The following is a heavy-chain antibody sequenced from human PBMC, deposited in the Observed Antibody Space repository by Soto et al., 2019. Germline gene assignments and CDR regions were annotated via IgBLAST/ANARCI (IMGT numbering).Heavy chain of an antibody. CDR2: ISYDGSNK. CDR1: GFTFSSYA. Sequence: PGGSLRLSCAASGFTFSSYAMHWVRQAPGKGLEWVAVISYDGSNKYYADSVKGRFTISRDNSKNTLYLQMNSLRAEDTAVYYCARVYFKVVTKGHAFDIWGQGTMVTVSS. CDR3: ARVYFKVVTKGHAFDI. V-gene: IGHV3-30-3*01. J-gene: IGHJ3*02. D-gene: IGHD3-16*02.